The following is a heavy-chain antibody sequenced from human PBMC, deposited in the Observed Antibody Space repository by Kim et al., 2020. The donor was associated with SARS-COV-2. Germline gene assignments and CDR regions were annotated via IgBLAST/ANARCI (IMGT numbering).Heavy chain of an antibody. Sequence: SETLSLTCTVSGGSISSGSYYWSWIRQPAGKGLEWIGRIYTSGSTNYNPSLKSRVTISVDTSKNQFSLKLSSVTAADTAVYYCARDGSGSVYWFDPWGQGTLVTVSS. CDR1: GGSISSGSYY. CDR2: IYTSGST. V-gene: IGHV4-61*02. J-gene: IGHJ5*02. D-gene: IGHD3-10*01. CDR3: ARDGSGSVYWFDP.